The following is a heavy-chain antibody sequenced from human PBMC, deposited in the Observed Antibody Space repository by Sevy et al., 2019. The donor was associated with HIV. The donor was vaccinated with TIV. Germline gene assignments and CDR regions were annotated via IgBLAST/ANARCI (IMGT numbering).Heavy chain of an antibody. CDR1: GFTFSSYA. Sequence: GGSLRLSCAASGFTFSSYAMHWVRQAPGKGLEWVAVISYDGSNKYYADSVKGRFTISRDNSKNTLCLQMNSLRAEDTAVYYCARRNYDILTGSPMVDYWGQGTLVTVSS. D-gene: IGHD3-9*01. J-gene: IGHJ4*02. CDR3: ARRNYDILTGSPMVDY. CDR2: ISYDGSNK. V-gene: IGHV3-30-3*01.